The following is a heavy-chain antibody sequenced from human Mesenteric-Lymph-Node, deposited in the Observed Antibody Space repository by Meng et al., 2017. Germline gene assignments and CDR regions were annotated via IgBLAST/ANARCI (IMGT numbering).Heavy chain of an antibody. V-gene: IGHV4-34*01. CDR1: GGSFSGYY. CDR3: ASRKYYDFWSGYWTFDY. Sequence: SETLSLTCAVYGGSFSGYYWSWIRQPPGKGLEWIGEINHSGGTNYNPSLKSRVTISVDTSKNQFSLKLSSVTAADTAVYYCASRKYYDFWSGYWTFDYWGQGTLVTVSS. D-gene: IGHD3-3*01. CDR2: INHSGGT. J-gene: IGHJ4*02.